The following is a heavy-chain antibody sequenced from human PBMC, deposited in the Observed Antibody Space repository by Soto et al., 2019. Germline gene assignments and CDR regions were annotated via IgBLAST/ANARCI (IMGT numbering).Heavy chain of an antibody. CDR2: IDIHSSYI. V-gene: IGHV3-21*04. Sequence: AGGSLRLSCAASGFTFGSYAMTWLRQAPGKGLEWVASIDIHSSYIYYAASVRGRFTISRDNAQSSLSLQMKSLRVEDTAVYYCAAYCYTMTCTHFHGYSWGQGTQVTVSS. CDR1: GFTFGSYA. D-gene: IGHD3-16*02. CDR3: AAYCYTMTCTHFHGYS. J-gene: IGHJ5*02.